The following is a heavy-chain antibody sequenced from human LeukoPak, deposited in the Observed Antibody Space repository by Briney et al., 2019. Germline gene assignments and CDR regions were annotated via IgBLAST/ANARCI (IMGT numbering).Heavy chain of an antibody. CDR3: AMGLGWLLPPDY. CDR2: ISSSSSYI. Sequence: GGSLRLSCAASGFTFSSYSMNWVRQAPGKGLEWVSSISSSSSYIYYADSVKGRFTTSRDNAKNSLYLQMNSLRAEDTAVYYCAMGLGWLLPPDYWGQGTLVTVSS. J-gene: IGHJ4*02. V-gene: IGHV3-21*01. D-gene: IGHD2-21*01. CDR1: GFTFSSYS.